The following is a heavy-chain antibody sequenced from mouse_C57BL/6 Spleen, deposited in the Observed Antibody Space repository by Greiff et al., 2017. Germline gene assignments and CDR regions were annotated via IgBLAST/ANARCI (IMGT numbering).Heavy chain of an antibody. CDR2: IDPSDSYT. Sequence: VQLQQPGAELVKPGASVKLSCKASGYTFTSYWLQWVKQRPGQGLEWIGEIDPSDSYTNYNQKFKGKATLTVDTASSTAYMQLSSLTSEDSAVYYCARITTVGAEDYWGQGTSVTVSS. V-gene: IGHV1-50*01. CDR1: GYTFTSYW. D-gene: IGHD1-1*01. CDR3: ARITTVGAEDY. J-gene: IGHJ4*01.